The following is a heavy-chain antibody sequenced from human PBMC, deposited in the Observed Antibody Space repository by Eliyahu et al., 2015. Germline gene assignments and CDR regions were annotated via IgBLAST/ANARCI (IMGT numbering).Heavy chain of an antibody. V-gene: IGHV5-51*01. CDR2: IYPRXSDT. J-gene: IGHJ4*02. CDR1: GYSFSTYW. CDR3: ARHPADIAARPYYFDY. D-gene: IGHD6-25*01. Sequence: EVQLVQSGAEVKKSGESLKISCKGSGYSFSTYWIGWVRQMPGKGLEWMGXIYPRXSDTRYSPSFQGQVTFSADTSISTAYLQLRSLKASDTAIYYCARHPADIAARPYYFDYWAQGTLVTVSS.